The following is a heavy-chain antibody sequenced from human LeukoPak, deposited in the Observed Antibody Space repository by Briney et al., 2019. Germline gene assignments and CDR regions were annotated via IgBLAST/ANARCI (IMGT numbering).Heavy chain of an antibody. CDR2: ISYDGTSK. Sequence: GGSLRLSCAASGFTFSSYALHWVRQAPGKGLEWVAVISYDGTSKYYADSMKGRFTISRDNSKNTLYLQMNSLRPEDTAVYYCASLAGSSGWFLAPNGYWGQGTLATVSS. CDR1: GFTFSSYA. V-gene: IGHV3-30-3*01. J-gene: IGHJ4*02. D-gene: IGHD6-19*01. CDR3: ASLAGSSGWFLAPNGY.